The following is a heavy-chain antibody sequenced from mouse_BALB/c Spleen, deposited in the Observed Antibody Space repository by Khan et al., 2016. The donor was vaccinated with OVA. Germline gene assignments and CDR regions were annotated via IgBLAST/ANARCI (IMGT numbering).Heavy chain of an antibody. J-gene: IGHJ3*01. CDR2: ISYSGNT. CDR3: ARKDYYDYDPFPY. Sequence: VQLKESGPGLVKPSQSLSLTCTVTGYSITSEYTWNWIRQFPGNKLEWMGFISYSGNTRYNPSLKSRISITRDTSKNQFFLQLNSVTSEDTATYYCARKDYYDYDPFPYWGQVTLVTVSA. CDR1: GYSITSEYT. V-gene: IGHV3-2*02. D-gene: IGHD2-4*01.